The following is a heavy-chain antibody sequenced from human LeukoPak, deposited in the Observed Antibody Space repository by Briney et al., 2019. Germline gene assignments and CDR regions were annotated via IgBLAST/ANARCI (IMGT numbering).Heavy chain of an antibody. V-gene: IGHV4-30-2*01. Sequence: SETLSLTCAVSGGSLSSGGYSWSWIRQPPGKGPEWIGYIYHSGSTYYNPSLKSRVTISVDRSKNQFSLKLSSVTAADTAVYYCARAEYYYDSSGYRAWFDPWGQGTLVTVSS. CDR1: GGSLSSGGYS. D-gene: IGHD3-22*01. J-gene: IGHJ5*02. CDR3: ARAEYYYDSSGYRAWFDP. CDR2: IYHSGST.